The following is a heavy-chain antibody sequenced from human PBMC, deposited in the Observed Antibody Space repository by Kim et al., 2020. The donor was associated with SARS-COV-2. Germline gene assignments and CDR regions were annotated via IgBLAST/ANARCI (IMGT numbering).Heavy chain of an antibody. D-gene: IGHD2-2*01. CDR2: ISYDGSNK. Sequence: GGSLRLSCAASGFTFSSYAMHWVRQAPGKGLEWVAVISYDGSNKYYADSVKGRFTISRDNSKNTLYLQMNSLRAEDTAVYYCARDTSNVVPAATLFDYWGQGTLVTVSS. CDR1: GFTFSSYA. CDR3: ARDTSNVVPAATLFDY. V-gene: IGHV3-30*04. J-gene: IGHJ4*02.